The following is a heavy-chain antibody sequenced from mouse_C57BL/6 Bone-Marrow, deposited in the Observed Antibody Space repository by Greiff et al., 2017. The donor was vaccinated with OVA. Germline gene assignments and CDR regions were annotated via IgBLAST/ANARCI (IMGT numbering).Heavy chain of an antibody. CDR2: IHPNSGST. V-gene: IGHV1-64*01. CDR1: GYTFTSHW. Sequence: QVQLQQPGAELVKPGASVKLSCKASGYTFTSHWMHWVKQRPGQGLVWIGMIHPNSGSTNYNEKFKSKVTLTVDNSASTVYMQLSSLTAADSSVYYCARDLYAMDYWGQGTSVTVSS. J-gene: IGHJ4*01. CDR3: ARDLYAMDY.